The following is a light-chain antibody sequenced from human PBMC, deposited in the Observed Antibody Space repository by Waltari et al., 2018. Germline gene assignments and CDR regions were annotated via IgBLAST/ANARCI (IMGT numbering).Light chain of an antibody. Sequence: EIVLAPPPGTLSLSPGERATLSCRASQSVSRSLAWYQQKPGQAPRLLIYGTSIRATGIPDRFSGSGSGTDFSLTSSRLESEDFAVYYCQHYVRLPATFGQGTKMEIK. V-gene: IGKV3-20*01. CDR1: QSVSRS. CDR3: QHYVRLPAT. CDR2: GTS. J-gene: IGKJ1*01.